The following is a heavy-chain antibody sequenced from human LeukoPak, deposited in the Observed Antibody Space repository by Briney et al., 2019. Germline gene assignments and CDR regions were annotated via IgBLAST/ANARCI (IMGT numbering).Heavy chain of an antibody. J-gene: IGHJ4*02. D-gene: IGHD3-3*01. CDR1: GGSISSGDYY. V-gene: IGHV4-61*08. CDR2: IYYSGST. Sequence: SETLSLTCTVSGGSISSGDYYWSWIRQPPGKGLEWIGYIYYSGSTNYNPSLKSRVTISVDTSKNQFSLKLSSVTAADTAVYYCARVLGGDYDFWSGYYIDYWGQGTLVTVSS. CDR3: ARVLGGDYDFWSGYYIDY.